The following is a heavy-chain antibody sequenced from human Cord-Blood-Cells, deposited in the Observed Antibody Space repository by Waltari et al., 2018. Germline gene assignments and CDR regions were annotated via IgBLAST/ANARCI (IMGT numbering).Heavy chain of an antibody. CDR1: GYTFTSYA. Sequence: QVQLVQSGAEVKKPGASVKVSCKASGYTFTSYAMHWVRQAPGQRLEWMGWINAGNGNTKYSQKFQGRVTITRDTSASTAYMELSSLRSEDTAVYYCARAYITMVQGVIWAFDIWGQGTMVTVSS. V-gene: IGHV1-3*01. CDR3: ARAYITMVQGVIWAFDI. J-gene: IGHJ3*02. D-gene: IGHD3-10*01. CDR2: INAGNGNT.